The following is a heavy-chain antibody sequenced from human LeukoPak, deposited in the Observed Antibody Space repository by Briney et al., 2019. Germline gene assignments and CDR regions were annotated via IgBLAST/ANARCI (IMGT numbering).Heavy chain of an antibody. J-gene: IGHJ4*02. Sequence: GGSLRLSCAASGFTFSSYAMHWVRQAPGKGLEWVAVISYDGSNKYYADSVKGRFTISRDNSKNTLYLQVNSLGTEDTAAYYCAKGSYYDSSGSFYFDYWGQGTLVTVSS. CDR2: ISYDGSNK. CDR1: GFTFSSYA. CDR3: AKGSYYDSSGSFYFDY. V-gene: IGHV3-30-3*01. D-gene: IGHD3-22*01.